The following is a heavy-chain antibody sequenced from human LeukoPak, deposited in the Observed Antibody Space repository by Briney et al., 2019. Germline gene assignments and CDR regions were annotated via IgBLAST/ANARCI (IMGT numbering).Heavy chain of an antibody. CDR2: ISWNSGSI. J-gene: IGHJ4*02. V-gene: IGHV3-9*01. Sequence: PGGSLRLSCAAPGFTFDDYAMHWVRQAPGKGLEWVSGISWNSGSIGYADSVKGRFTISRDNAKNSLYLQMNSLRAEDTALYYCAKGYYYDSSGYPCDYWGQGTLVTVSS. CDR1: GFTFDDYA. D-gene: IGHD3-22*01. CDR3: AKGYYYDSSGYPCDY.